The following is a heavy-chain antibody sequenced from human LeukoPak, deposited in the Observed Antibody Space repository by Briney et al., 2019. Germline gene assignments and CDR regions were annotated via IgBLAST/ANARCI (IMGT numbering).Heavy chain of an antibody. Sequence: SETLSLTCTVSGGSISSYYWSWIRQPAGKGLEWIGRIYTSGSTNYNPSLKSRVTTSVDTSKNQFSLKLSSVTAADTAVYYCARVGWDRNYYYYYYMDVWGKGTTVTVSS. CDR3: ARVGWDRNYYYYYYMDV. D-gene: IGHD1-14*01. V-gene: IGHV4-4*07. CDR2: IYTSGST. J-gene: IGHJ6*03. CDR1: GGSISSYY.